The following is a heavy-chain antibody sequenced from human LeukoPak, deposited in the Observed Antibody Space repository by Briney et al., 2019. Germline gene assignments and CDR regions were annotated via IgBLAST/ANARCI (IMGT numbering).Heavy chain of an antibody. CDR2: IYYSGST. CDR3: ARDGSYCSGGSCQTGYYYYYGMDV. Sequence: SETLSLTCTVSGGSISSYYWSWIRQPPGKGLEWIGYIYYSGSTNYNPSLKSRVTISVDTSKNQFSLKLSSVTAADTAVYYCARDGSYCSGGSCQTGYYYYYGMDVWGQGTTVTVSS. V-gene: IGHV4-59*01. D-gene: IGHD2-15*01. J-gene: IGHJ6*02. CDR1: GGSISSYY.